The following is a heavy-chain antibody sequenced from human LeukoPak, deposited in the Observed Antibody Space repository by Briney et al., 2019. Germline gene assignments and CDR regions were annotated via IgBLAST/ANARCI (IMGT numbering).Heavy chain of an antibody. CDR3: ARGSGSYSVQH. CDR1: GGSISSYY. D-gene: IGHD1-26*01. CDR2: IYYSGST. J-gene: IGHJ1*01. Sequence: SETLSLTCTASGGSISSYYWSWIRQPPGKGLEWIGYIYYSGSTNYNPSLKSRVTISVDTSKNQFSLKLSSVTAADTAVYYCARGSGSYSVQHWGQGTLVTVSS. V-gene: IGHV4-59*01.